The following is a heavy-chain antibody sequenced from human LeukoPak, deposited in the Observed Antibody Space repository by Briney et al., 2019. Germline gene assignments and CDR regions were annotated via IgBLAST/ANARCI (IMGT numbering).Heavy chain of an antibody. CDR3: AKDIGSGYCSSTSCYGFMDV. D-gene: IGHD2-2*01. J-gene: IGHJ6*02. V-gene: IGHV3-33*03. Sequence: GGSLRLSCAASGFTFSSYGMHWVRQAPGKGLEWVAVIWYDGSSKNYADSVKGRFTISRDNAKNSLYLQMNSLGAEDTALYYCAKDIGSGYCSSTSCYGFMDVWGQGTTVTVSS. CDR2: IWYDGSSK. CDR1: GFTFSSYG.